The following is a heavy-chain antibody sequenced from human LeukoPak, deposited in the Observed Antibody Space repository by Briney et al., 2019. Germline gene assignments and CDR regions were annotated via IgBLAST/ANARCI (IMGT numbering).Heavy chain of an antibody. Sequence: GGSLRLSCAASGFTFSSYWISWVRQAPGKGLEWVANIKQDGSEKYYVDSVKGRFTISRDNAKNSLYLQMNSLRAEDTAVYYCARDLGDSLYYYYYGMDVWGQGTTVTVSS. CDR1: GFTFSSYW. V-gene: IGHV3-7*01. D-gene: IGHD4-17*01. CDR2: IKQDGSEK. J-gene: IGHJ6*02. CDR3: ARDLGDSLYYYYYGMDV.